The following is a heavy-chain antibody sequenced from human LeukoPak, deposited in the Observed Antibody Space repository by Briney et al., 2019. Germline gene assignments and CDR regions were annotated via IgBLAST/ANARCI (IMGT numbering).Heavy chain of an antibody. D-gene: IGHD6-19*01. CDR3: ARAPVRGAVAGVDY. J-gene: IGHJ4*02. Sequence: PGGSLRLSCAASGFTFNNYAIHWVRQAPGKGLEWVAVVTYDGNNQYYADSVKGRFTVSRDKSRNTVNLQMNSLRGEDTAVYYCARAPVRGAVAGVDYWGQGTLVTVSS. V-gene: IGHV3-30-3*01. CDR2: VTYDGNNQ. CDR1: GFTFNNYA.